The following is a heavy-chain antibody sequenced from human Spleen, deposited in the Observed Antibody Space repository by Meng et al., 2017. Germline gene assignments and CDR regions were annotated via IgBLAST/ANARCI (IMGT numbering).Heavy chain of an antibody. CDR1: GGSISSGGYY. J-gene: IGHJ4*02. Sequence: QVQLQESGPGLVRPSQTRSLTCTFSGGSISSGGYYWSWIRQHPGKGLEWIGYIYHSGSTYYNPSLKSRVTISVDTSKNQFSLKLSSVTAADTAVYYCARDRNDYGSHYFDYWGQGTLVTVSS. CDR3: ARDRNDYGSHYFDY. CDR2: IYHSGST. V-gene: IGHV4-31*03. D-gene: IGHD4-17*01.